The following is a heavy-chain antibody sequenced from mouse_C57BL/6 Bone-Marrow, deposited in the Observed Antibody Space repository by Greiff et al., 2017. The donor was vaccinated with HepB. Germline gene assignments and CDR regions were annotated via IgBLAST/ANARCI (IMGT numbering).Heavy chain of an antibody. CDR1: GFSLTSYG. D-gene: IGHD1-1*01. Sequence: VKLVESGPGLVQPSQSLSITCTVSGFSLTSYGVHWVRQSPGKGLEWLGVIWRGGSTDYNAAFMSRLSITKDNSKSQVFFKMNSLQADDTAIYYCAKRAYGSSHYAMDYWGQGTSVTVSS. J-gene: IGHJ4*01. CDR3: AKRAYGSSHYAMDY. V-gene: IGHV2-5*01. CDR2: IWRGGST.